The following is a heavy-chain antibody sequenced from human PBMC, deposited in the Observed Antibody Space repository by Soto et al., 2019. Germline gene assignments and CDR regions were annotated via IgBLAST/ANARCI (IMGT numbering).Heavy chain of an antibody. CDR3: ARVAAAGTKAFDI. J-gene: IGHJ3*02. D-gene: IGHD6-13*01. Sequence: GASVKVSCKASGGTFSSYAISWVRQAPGQGLEWMGGIIPIFGTANYAQKFQGRVTITADKSTSTAYMELSSLRSEDTAVYYCARVAAAGTKAFDISGQGPMVTVSS. CDR2: IIPIFGTA. V-gene: IGHV1-69*06. CDR1: GGTFSSYA.